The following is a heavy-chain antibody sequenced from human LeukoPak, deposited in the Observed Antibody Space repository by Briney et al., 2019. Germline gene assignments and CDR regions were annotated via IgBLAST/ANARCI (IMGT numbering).Heavy chain of an antibody. CDR3: ARTRYYYNSRSYGAPYYFDY. CDR2: IYYSRST. CDR1: GGSISSNSYY. V-gene: IGHV4-39*01. Sequence: PSETLSLTCAVSGGSISSNSYYWGWIRQPPGKVLEWIGSIYYSRSTYYNPSLKSRVTISVDTSKNRFSLKLSSVTAADTAVYYCARTRYYYNSRSYGAPYYFDYWGQGTLVTVSS. J-gene: IGHJ4*02. D-gene: IGHD3-10*01.